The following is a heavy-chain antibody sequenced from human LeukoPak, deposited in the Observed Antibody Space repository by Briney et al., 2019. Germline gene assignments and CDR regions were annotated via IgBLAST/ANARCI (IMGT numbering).Heavy chain of an antibody. CDR2: IYSGGNT. Sequence: GGSLRLSCAASGFTVSSNYMSWVRQAPGKGLEWVSVIYSGGNTYYADSVKGRFTISRDNSKNTLYLQMNSLRAEDTAVYYCARDEVATTLDCWGQGTLVTVSS. CDR1: GFTVSSNY. D-gene: IGHD5-12*01. J-gene: IGHJ4*02. CDR3: ARDEVATTLDC. V-gene: IGHV3-66*02.